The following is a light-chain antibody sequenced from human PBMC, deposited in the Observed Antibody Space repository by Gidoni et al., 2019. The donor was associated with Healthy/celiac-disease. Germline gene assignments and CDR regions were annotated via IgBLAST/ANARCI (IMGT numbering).Light chain of an antibody. CDR2: KAS. J-gene: IGKJ1*01. CDR1: QSISSW. V-gene: IGKV1-5*03. CDR3: KQYSSYSWT. Sequence: DIQMTQSPPTLSAFVGDRVTITCRASQSISSWLAWYQQKPVKAPKLLISKASTVESGVPSRFSGSGAGTEFALTISSLQPDDFATYYCKQYSSYSWTFGQGTKVEIK.